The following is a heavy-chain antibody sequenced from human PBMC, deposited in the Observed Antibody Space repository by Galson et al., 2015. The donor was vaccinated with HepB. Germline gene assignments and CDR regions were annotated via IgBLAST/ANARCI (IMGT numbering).Heavy chain of an antibody. V-gene: IGHV1-18*01. CDR3: ARDVDHRFDH. J-gene: IGHJ4*02. CDR1: GYSFTSKG. CDR2: ICTNSGDT. Sequence: SVKVSCKASGYSFTSKGISWVRQAPGQGLEWMGWICTNSGDTNYAQKFQGRVTMTTDTSTSTAYMELRSLRSDDTAVYYCARDVDHRFDHWGQGTLVTVSS.